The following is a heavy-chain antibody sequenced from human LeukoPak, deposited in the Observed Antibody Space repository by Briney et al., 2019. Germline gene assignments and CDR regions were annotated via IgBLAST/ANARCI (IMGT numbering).Heavy chain of an antibody. Sequence: GGSLRLSCAASGFTFSSYGMHWVRQAPGKGLEWVAVISYDGSNKYYADSVKGRFTISRDNSKNTLYLQMNSLRAEDTAVYYCAKCLRGFYYYYYYGMDVWGQGTTVTVSS. D-gene: IGHD2/OR15-2a*01. J-gene: IGHJ6*02. V-gene: IGHV3-30*18. CDR3: AKCLRGFYYYYYYGMDV. CDR1: GFTFSSYG. CDR2: ISYDGSNK.